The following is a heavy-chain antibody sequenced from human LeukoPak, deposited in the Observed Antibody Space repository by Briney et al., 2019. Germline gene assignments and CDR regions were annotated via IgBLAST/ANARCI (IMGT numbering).Heavy chain of an antibody. CDR2: ISYSGNT. CDR1: GGSISSTSYY. Sequence: SETLSLTCTVSGGSISSTSYYWGWIRQPPGKGLEWIGGISYSGNTYYSPSLKSRVTISVDTSKNQFSLRLNSVTAADTAVYYCARGGGGYWGQGTLVTVSS. J-gene: IGHJ4*02. CDR3: ARGGGGY. D-gene: IGHD3-16*01. V-gene: IGHV4-39*01.